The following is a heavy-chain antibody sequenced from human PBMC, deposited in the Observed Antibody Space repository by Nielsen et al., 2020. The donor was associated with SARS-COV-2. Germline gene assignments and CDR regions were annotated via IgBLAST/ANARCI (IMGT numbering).Heavy chain of an antibody. Sequence: GGSLRLSCTASGFTFSSYSMNWVRQAPGKGLEWVSYISSSGSTIYYADSVKGRFTISRDNAKSSLYLQMNSLRAEDTAVYYCARSSADTAMVNWFDPWGQGTLVTVSS. D-gene: IGHD5-18*01. V-gene: IGHV3-48*04. CDR2: ISSSGSTI. CDR1: GFTFSSYS. J-gene: IGHJ5*02. CDR3: ARSSADTAMVNWFDP.